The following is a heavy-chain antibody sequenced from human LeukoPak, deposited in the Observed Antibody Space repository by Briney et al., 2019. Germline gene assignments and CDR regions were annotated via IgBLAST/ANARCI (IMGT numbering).Heavy chain of an antibody. V-gene: IGHV1-69*13. CDR2: IIPIFGTA. Sequence: ASVKVSCKASGGTFSSYAISWVRQAPGQGLEWMGGIIPIFGTANYAQKFQGRVTITADESTSTAYMELSSLRSGDTAVYYCASRAAADIVVVPAADADYWGQGTLVTVSS. D-gene: IGHD2-2*01. J-gene: IGHJ4*02. CDR1: GGTFSSYA. CDR3: ASRAAADIVVVPAADADY.